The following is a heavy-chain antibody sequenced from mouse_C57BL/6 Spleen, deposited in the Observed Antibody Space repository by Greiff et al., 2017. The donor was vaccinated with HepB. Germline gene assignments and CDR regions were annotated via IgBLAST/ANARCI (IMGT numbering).Heavy chain of an antibody. CDR3: ARVYYDYDGVFAY. J-gene: IGHJ3*01. V-gene: IGHV5-17*01. D-gene: IGHD2-4*01. CDR1: GFTFSDYG. Sequence: DVQLQESGGGLVKPGGSLKLSCAASGFTFSDYGMHWVRQAPEKGLEWVAYISSGSSTIYYADTVKGRFTISRDNAKNTLFLQMTSLRSEDTAMYYCARVYYDYDGVFAYWGQGTLVTVSA. CDR2: ISSGSSTI.